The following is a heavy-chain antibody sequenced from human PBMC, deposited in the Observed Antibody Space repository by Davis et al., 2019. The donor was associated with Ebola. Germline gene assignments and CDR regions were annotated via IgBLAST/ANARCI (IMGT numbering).Heavy chain of an antibody. J-gene: IGHJ3*02. CDR1: GFIFSNYG. D-gene: IGHD5-24*01. V-gene: IGHV3-33*01. Sequence: GESLKISCAASGFIFSNYGMHWVRQAPGKGLEWVALMWYDGSRQYYADSVKGRFTVSRDNSRNILYLQMNSLRAEDTAVYYCARFEMATIEGDDAFDIWGQGTMVTVSS. CDR2: MWYDGSRQ. CDR3: ARFEMATIEGDDAFDI.